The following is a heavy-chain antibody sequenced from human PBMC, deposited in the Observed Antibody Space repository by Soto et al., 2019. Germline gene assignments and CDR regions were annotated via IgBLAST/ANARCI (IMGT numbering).Heavy chain of an antibody. V-gene: IGHV1-8*01. J-gene: IGHJ3*02. CDR3: ARGIKGLPPSAFDI. Sequence: ASVKVSCKASGYSFSNYDIHWVRQATGRGLGWMGWLKPNTDKPRSAQKFQGRVTMTRNTSISTAYLELSGLRSDDTAVYYCARGIKGLPPSAFDIWGQGTRVTVSS. D-gene: IGHD5-12*01. CDR1: GYSFSNYD. CDR2: LKPNTDKP.